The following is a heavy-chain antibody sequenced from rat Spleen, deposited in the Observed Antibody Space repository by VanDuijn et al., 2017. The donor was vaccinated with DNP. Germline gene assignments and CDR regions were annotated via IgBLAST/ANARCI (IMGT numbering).Heavy chain of an antibody. Sequence: EVQLVESSGGLVQPGGSLKLSCVASGFIFSNYWMTWIRQAPGKGLEWVASISSTGDNTYYSDSVKGRFTISRDNAKSTLSLQMDSLRSEDTATYYCAGRPPPTRGPFDYWGQGVLVTVSS. CDR2: ISSTGDNT. D-gene: IGHD1-4*01. CDR3: AGRPPPTRGPFDY. CDR1: GFIFSNYW. V-gene: IGHV5-31*01. J-gene: IGHJ2*01.